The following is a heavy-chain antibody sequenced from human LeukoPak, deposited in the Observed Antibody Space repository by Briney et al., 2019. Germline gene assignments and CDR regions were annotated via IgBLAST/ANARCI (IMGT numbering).Heavy chain of an antibody. D-gene: IGHD3-10*01. V-gene: IGHV3-23*01. CDR1: GFTFSSYA. J-gene: IGHJ4*02. CDR2: ISGSGGST. Sequence: GGSLRLSCAASGFTFSSYAMSWVRQAPGKGLEWVSAISGSGGSTYYADSVKGRSTISRDNSKNTLYPQMNSLRAEDTAVYYCASSGGSGSYCFYWGQGTLVTVSS. CDR3: ASSGGSGSYCFY.